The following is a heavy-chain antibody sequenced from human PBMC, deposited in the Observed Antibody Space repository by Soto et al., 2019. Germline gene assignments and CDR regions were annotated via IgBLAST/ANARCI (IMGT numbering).Heavy chain of an antibody. D-gene: IGHD1-26*01. J-gene: IGHJ4*02. V-gene: IGHV3-64D*08. Sequence: GGSLSLSCSVSGLTFRNYAMHWVRQAPGRGLEYVSGITSDGDNTWHADSVKDRFTISRDNSDDTLYLQMSSLRVEDTAKYYCVKGNRVLRAYFDFWGAGTVVTVSA. CDR2: ITSDGDNT. CDR3: VKGNRVLRAYFDF. CDR1: GLTFRNYA.